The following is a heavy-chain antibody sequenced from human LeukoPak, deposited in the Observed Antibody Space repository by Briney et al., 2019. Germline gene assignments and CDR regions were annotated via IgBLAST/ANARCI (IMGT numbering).Heavy chain of an antibody. CDR3: ARYSGKGDYFDY. Sequence: PSETLSLTCTVSGGSISSYYWGWIRQPPGQGLEWIGYIFYSGSTNYNPSLRSRLTISVDTSKNQFSLRLSSVTAADTAVYYCARYSGKGDYFDYWGQGTLVTVSS. D-gene: IGHD1-1*01. V-gene: IGHV4-59*08. J-gene: IGHJ4*02. CDR1: GGSISSYY. CDR2: IFYSGST.